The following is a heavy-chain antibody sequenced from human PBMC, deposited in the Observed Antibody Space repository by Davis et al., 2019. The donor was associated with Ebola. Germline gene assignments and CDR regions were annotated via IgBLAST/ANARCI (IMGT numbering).Heavy chain of an antibody. J-gene: IGHJ6*03. CDR2: INPSGGST. D-gene: IGHD3-16*01. CDR3: ARVGDFPGGRYYYYYMDV. CDR1: GYTFTSYY. Sequence: ASVKVSCKASGYTFTSYYMHWVRQAPGQGLEWMGIINPSGGSTSYAQKFQGRVTMTRDTSTSTVYMELSSLRSEDTAVYYCARVGDFPGGRYYYYYMDVWGKGTTVTVSS. V-gene: IGHV1-46*01.